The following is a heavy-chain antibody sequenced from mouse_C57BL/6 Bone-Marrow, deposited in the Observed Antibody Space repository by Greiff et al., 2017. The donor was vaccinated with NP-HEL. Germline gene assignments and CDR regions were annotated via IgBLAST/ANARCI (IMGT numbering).Heavy chain of an antibody. D-gene: IGHD2-4*01. J-gene: IGHJ4*01. CDR1: GFTFTDYY. Sequence: EVQGVESGGGLVQPGGSLSLSCAASGFTFTDYYMSWVRQPPGQALEWVGFIRNKANGYTIEYSASVKGRFTIYRDNSQSILYLQMNALRAEDSATYYCARSIYYDYADDPFYGMDYWGQGTSVTVSS. CDR2: IRNKANGYTI. CDR3: ARSIYYDYADDPFYGMDY. V-gene: IGHV7-3*01.